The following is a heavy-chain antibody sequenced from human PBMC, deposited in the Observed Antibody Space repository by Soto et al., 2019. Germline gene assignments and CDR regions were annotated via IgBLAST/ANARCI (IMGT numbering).Heavy chain of an antibody. CDR2: VFYTGFT. D-gene: IGHD1-20*01. Sequence: PSETLSLTCAVSGGSISGSYYYWSWLRQSPGKGPEWIGSVFYTGFTSYNPSLESRVSVSVDTSKSQFSLKLSAVTAADTAVYYCATSQKGYNWNYVDHWGQGALVTVS. J-gene: IGHJ4*02. CDR1: GGSISGSYYY. CDR3: ATSQKGYNWNYVDH. V-gene: IGHV4-39*01.